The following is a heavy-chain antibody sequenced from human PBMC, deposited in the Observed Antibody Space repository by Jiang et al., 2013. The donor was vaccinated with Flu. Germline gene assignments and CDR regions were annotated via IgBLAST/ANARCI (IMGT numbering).Heavy chain of an antibody. CDR1: GFSFSYYG. CDR2: IWFDGSNK. J-gene: IGHJ4*02. D-gene: IGHD3-16*01. Sequence: QLLESGGGVVQSGGSLRLSCAGSGFSFSYYGMYWVRQAPGEGLEWVASIWFDGSNKNYADSVKGRFTISRDNSKDTLYLEMNSLRPEDTSVYFCATLRGSSFDTYLADYWGQGTLVTVSS. CDR3: ATLRGSSFDTYLADY. V-gene: IGHV3-30*02.